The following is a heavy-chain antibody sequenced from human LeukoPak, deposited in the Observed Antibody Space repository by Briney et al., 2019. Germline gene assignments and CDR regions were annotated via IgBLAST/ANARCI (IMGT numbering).Heavy chain of an antibody. CDR3: AIVVAARQGTIDP. Sequence: GGSLDLSCAALDFPFSGYPLSWFRQPPGKGLEWDSAISGSGGTTYYADSVKGRFTISRDNSKSTLYVQMNSLRAEDTAVYYCAIVVAARQGTIDPWGQGTLVTISS. CDR1: DFPFSGYP. D-gene: IGHD6-6*01. V-gene: IGHV3-23*01. CDR2: ISGSGGTT. J-gene: IGHJ5*02.